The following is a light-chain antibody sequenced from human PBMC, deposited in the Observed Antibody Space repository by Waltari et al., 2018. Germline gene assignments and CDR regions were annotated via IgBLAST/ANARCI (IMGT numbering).Light chain of an antibody. Sequence: DIVMTQSPDSLAVSLGERATINSKSSHSVFWSSKNKNCLAWYQQKPRQPPKLLSYWASTRESGVPDRFSGSGSGTDFTLTISSLQAEDVAVYYCQQYCDTPRTFGQGTKVEIK. CDR1: HSVFWSSKNKNC. J-gene: IGKJ1*01. CDR3: QQYCDTPRT. V-gene: IGKV4-1*01. CDR2: WAS.